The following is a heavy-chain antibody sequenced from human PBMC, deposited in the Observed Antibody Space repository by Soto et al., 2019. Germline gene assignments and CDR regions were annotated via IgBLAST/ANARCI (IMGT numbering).Heavy chain of an antibody. Sequence: QVQLVQSGAEVKKPGASVKVSCKASGYTFTSYAMHWVRQAPGQRLEWMGWINAGNGNTKYSQKFQGRVTITRDTSASTAYMELSSLRSEDTAVYYCARVGGLYDSSGYYYWGQGTLVTVSS. CDR2: INAGNGNT. J-gene: IGHJ4*02. CDR3: ARVGGLYDSSGYYY. V-gene: IGHV1-3*01. D-gene: IGHD3-22*01. CDR1: GYTFTSYA.